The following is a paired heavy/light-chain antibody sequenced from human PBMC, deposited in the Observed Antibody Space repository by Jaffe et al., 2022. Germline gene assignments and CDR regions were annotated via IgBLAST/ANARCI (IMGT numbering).Heavy chain of an antibody. CDR1: GFTFSDAW. Sequence: EVKLVQSGGGLEKPGASLRLSCVASGFTFSDAWMSWVRRAPGKGLEWVGRIRSNSDGGTSFYAAPVKGRFTISRDDSENTLYLQMNSLKTEDTAVYYCLTDGGTYSSAGGAFDFWGQGTLVTVSS. CDR3: LTDGGTYSSAGGAFDF. D-gene: IGHD3-22*01. V-gene: IGHV3-15*06. J-gene: IGHJ3*01. CDR2: IRSNSDGGTS.
Light chain of an antibody. CDR3: QVWDRITDHWV. Sequence: YVLTQPPSVSVAPGQTATIPCEGNKVGVKTVHWYQQRPGQAPVLVIYYDKDRPPGIPERFSGSNSGNTATLTISRVEAGDEADYYCQVWDRITDHWVFGGGTKLTVL. V-gene: IGLV3-21*04. CDR2: YDK. CDR1: KVGVKT. J-gene: IGLJ3*02.